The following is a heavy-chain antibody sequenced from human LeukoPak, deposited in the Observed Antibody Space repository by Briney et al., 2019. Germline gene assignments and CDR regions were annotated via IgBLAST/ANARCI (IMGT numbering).Heavy chain of an antibody. D-gene: IGHD4-23*01. CDR2: IIPIFGTA. Sequence: SVKVSCKASGGTFSSYAISWVRQAPGQGLEWMGGIIPIFGTANYAQKFQGRVTITADESTSTAYMELSSVSSEDTAVYYCARRGRLDGTTVASGAFDIWGQGTMVTVSS. CDR1: GGTFSSYA. V-gene: IGHV1-69*01. J-gene: IGHJ3*02. CDR3: ARRGRLDGTTVASGAFDI.